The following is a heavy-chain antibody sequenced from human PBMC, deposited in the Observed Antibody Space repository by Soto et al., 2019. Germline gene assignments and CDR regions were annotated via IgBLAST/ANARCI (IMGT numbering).Heavy chain of an antibody. J-gene: IGHJ4*02. D-gene: IGHD6-13*01. CDR1: GGTFSSYA. Sequence: QVQLVQSGAEVKKPGSSVKVSCKASGGTFSSYAISWVRQAPGQGLEWMGGIIPIFGTANYAQKFQGRVTITADESTSTAYMELSSLRSEDTALYYCARAEYSSSWYDYFDYWGQGTLVTVSS. CDR2: IIPIFGTA. CDR3: ARAEYSSSWYDYFDY. V-gene: IGHV1-69*01.